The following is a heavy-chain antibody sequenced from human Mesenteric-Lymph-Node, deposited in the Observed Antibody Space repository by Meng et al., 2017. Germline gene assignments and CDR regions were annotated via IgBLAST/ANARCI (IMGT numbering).Heavy chain of an antibody. CDR2: ISFDGDSK. D-gene: IGHD6-13*01. Sequence: GGSLRLSCAASGFSFSSFGIHWVRQAPGKGLEWVALISFDGDSKYYADSVQGRFTISRDNPKSTLSLQMNSLRAEDTAVYYCAKADSSSWTETFPFDYWGQGTLVTVSS. V-gene: IGHV3-30*18. J-gene: IGHJ4*02. CDR3: AKADSSSWTETFPFDY. CDR1: GFSFSSFG.